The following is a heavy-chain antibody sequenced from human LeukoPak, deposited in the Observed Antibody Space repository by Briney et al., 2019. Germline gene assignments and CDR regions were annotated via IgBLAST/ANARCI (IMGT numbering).Heavy chain of an antibody. V-gene: IGHV1-18*01. Sequence: GASVKVSCKASGYTFTSYGISWVRQAPGQGLEWMGWISAYNGNTNYAQKFQGRVTMTRDTSISTAYMELSRLRSDDTAVYYCARDPLGVGATLEADYWGQGTLVTVSS. CDR1: GYTFTSYG. D-gene: IGHD1-26*01. J-gene: IGHJ4*02. CDR3: ARDPLGVGATLEADY. CDR2: ISAYNGNT.